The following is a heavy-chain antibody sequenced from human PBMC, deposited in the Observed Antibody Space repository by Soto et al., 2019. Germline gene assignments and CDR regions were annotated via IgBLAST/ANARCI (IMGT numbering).Heavy chain of an antibody. J-gene: IGHJ6*02. D-gene: IGHD6-13*01. CDR1: GYSFTSYW. CDR2: IYPGDSDT. Sequence: GESLKISCKGSGYSFTSYWIGWVRQMPGKGLEWMGIIYPGDSDTRYSPSFQGQVTISADKSISTAYLQWGSLKASDTAMYYCARERKDSSSWSSYYYYYYGMDVWGQGTTVTVSS. V-gene: IGHV5-51*01. CDR3: ARERKDSSSWSSYYYYYYGMDV.